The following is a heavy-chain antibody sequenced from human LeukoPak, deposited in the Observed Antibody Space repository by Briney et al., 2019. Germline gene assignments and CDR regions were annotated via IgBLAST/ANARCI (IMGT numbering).Heavy chain of an antibody. Sequence: GKGLEWIGSIYYSGSTYYNPSLKSRVTISVDTSKNQFSLKLSSVTAADTAVYYCARRLLGHSRGGPPVDYWGQGTLVTVSS. D-gene: IGHD1/OR15-1a*01. CDR3: ARRLLGHSRGGPPVDY. J-gene: IGHJ4*02. V-gene: IGHV4-39*01. CDR2: IYYSGST.